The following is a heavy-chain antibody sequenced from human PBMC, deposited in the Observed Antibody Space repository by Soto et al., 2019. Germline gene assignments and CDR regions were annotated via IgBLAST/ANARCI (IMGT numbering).Heavy chain of an antibody. Sequence: QVQLVQSGAEVKKPGSSVNVSCKASGGTFSSYAISWVRQAPGQGLEWMGGIIPIFATANYAQKFQGRDTFTADKSTSTSYMELSSVRSEDTAVYYCAKVLRTSYFYGMDVWGQGTTVTVSS. V-gene: IGHV1-69*06. CDR3: AKVLRTSYFYGMDV. CDR2: IIPIFATA. D-gene: IGHD1-1*01. J-gene: IGHJ6*02. CDR1: GGTFSSYA.